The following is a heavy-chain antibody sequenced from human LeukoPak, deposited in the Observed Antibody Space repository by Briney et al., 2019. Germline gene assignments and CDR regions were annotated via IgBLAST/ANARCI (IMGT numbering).Heavy chain of an antibody. CDR2: IIPIFGTA. CDR1: GGTFSSYA. D-gene: IGHD3-16*01. J-gene: IGHJ4*02. V-gene: IGHV1-69*13. Sequence: EASVKVSCKASGGTFSSYAISWVRQAPGQGLEWMGGIIPIFGTANYAQKFQGRGTITADESTSTAYMELSSLRSEDTAVYYCARGSHRLYDYVWGTYESKDYWGQGTLVTVSS. CDR3: ARGSHRLYDYVWGTYESKDY.